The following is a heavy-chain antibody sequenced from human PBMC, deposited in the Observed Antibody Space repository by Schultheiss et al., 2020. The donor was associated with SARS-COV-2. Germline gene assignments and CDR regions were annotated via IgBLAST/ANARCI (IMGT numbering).Heavy chain of an antibody. V-gene: IGHV4-34*01. CDR3: ARLPLYGDYSLDI. D-gene: IGHD4-17*01. J-gene: IGHJ3*02. CDR2: INHSGST. CDR1: GGSFSGYY. Sequence: SQTLSLTCAVYGGSFSGYYWSWIRQPPGKGLEWIGEINHSGSTYYNPSLKSRVTISLDTSKNQFSLKLSSVTAADTAVYYCARLPLYGDYSLDIWGQGTMVTVSS.